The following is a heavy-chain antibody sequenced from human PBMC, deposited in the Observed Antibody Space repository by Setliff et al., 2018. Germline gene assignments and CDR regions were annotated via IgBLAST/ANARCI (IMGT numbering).Heavy chain of an antibody. Sequence: SETLSLTCTVSGDPMSSRRYYWAWIRQPAGKGLEWIGQINHSGSTNYNQSLKSRVTISVDTSKNQFSLKLSSVTAADTAVYYCAREIGYYYYYYMDVWGKGTTVTVSS. V-gene: IGHV4-61*10. CDR2: INHSGST. CDR1: GDPMSSRRYY. CDR3: AREIGYYYYYYMDV. J-gene: IGHJ6*03.